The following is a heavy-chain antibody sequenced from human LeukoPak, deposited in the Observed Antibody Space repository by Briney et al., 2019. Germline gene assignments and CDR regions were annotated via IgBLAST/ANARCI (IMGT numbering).Heavy chain of an antibody. D-gene: IGHD4-17*01. CDR3: ARRRSPSNGDWFDP. V-gene: IGHV2-5*01. CDR1: GFSLRTSGVG. Sequence: SGPTLVNPTQTLTLTCTFSGFSLRTSGVGVGWFRQPPGGALEWLSLIYSNDDKYYSPSLRSRLTIAKDTSKTQVVLTMTNMDPVDTATFYCARRRSPSNGDWFDPWGQGTLVTVSS. CDR2: IYSNDDK. J-gene: IGHJ5*02.